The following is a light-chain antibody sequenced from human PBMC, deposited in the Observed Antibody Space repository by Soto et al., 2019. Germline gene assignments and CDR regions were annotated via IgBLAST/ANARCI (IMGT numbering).Light chain of an antibody. CDR1: TTNIGSNA. J-gene: IGLJ2*01. CDR3: ASWDDSLNSVV. V-gene: IGLV1-44*01. CDR2: SNY. Sequence: QSVLTQPPSASGTPGQRLTISCSGSTTNIGSNAVNWYQQLPGTAPKLLIYSNYQRPSGVPARFSGSKSGTSASLAISGLQSEDEADYYCASWDDSLNSVVFGGGTKLTVL.